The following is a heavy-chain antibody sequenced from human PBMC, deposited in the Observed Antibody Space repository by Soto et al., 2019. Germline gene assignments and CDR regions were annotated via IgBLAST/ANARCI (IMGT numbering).Heavy chain of an antibody. D-gene: IGHD6-19*01. CDR2: ISSSSSYI. V-gene: IGHV3-21*01. CDR3: ARGPGWLDGMDV. CDR1: GFTFSSYS. Sequence: EVQLVESGGGLVKPGGSLRLSCAASGFTFSSYSMNWVRQAPGKGLEWVSSISSSSSYIYYADSVKGRFTISRDNAKNSLDLQMNSLRAEDTAVYYCARGPGWLDGMDVWGQGTTVTVSS. J-gene: IGHJ6*02.